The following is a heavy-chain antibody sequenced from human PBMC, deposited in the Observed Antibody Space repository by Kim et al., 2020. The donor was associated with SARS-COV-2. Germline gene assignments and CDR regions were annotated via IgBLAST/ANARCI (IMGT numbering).Heavy chain of an antibody. Sequence: GGSLRLSCAASGFTFSTYWMHWVRQAPGKGLVWVSRISNDGRRTQYADSVKGRFTFSRDNAKNTLYLQMNSLSGEDTAVYYCVREPLSVYSSGWYLSLDYWGQGSLATVSS. D-gene: IGHD6-19*01. J-gene: IGHJ4*02. CDR1: GFTFSTYW. CDR2: ISNDGRRT. V-gene: IGHV3-74*03. CDR3: VREPLSVYSSGWYLSLDY.